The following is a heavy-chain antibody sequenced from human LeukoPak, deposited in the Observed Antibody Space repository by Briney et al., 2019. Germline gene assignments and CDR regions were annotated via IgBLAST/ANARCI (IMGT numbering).Heavy chain of an antibody. Sequence: SGGSLRLSCAASGFTFSSYWMHWVRQVPGKGRVWVSRISSDGSSARYADAVKGRFTIPRDNAKNTLFLQMNSLRAEDTALYYCARDNNWNYPDYWGQGTLVTVSS. V-gene: IGHV3-74*01. CDR3: ARDNNWNYPDY. J-gene: IGHJ4*02. D-gene: IGHD1-7*01. CDR1: GFTFSSYW. CDR2: ISSDGSSA.